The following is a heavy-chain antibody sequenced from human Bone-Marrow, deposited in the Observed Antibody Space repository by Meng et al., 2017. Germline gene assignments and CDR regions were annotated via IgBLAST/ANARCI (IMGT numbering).Heavy chain of an antibody. J-gene: IGHJ3*02. V-gene: IGHV1-69*13. Sequence: SVKVSCKASGYTFTSYYMHWVRQAPGQGLEWMGGIIPIFGTANYAQKFQGRVTITADESTSTAYMELSSLRSEDTAVYYCARSSRTAMVRVYDAFDIWGQGTMVTVSS. CDR1: GYTFTSYY. D-gene: IGHD5-18*01. CDR2: IIPIFGTA. CDR3: ARSSRTAMVRVYDAFDI.